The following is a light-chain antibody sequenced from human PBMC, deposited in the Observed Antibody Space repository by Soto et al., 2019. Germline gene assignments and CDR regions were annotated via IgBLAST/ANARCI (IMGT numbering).Light chain of an antibody. CDR3: SSYTSSSFYV. J-gene: IGLJ1*01. V-gene: IGLV2-14*01. Sequence: QSVLTQPASVSGSPGQSITISCTGTSSDVGGYNYVSWYQQHPGKAPKLMIYEVSNRPSGVSNRFSGPKSGNTASLTISGLQAEDEADYYCSSYTSSSFYVFGTGTKGHRP. CDR1: SSDVGGYNY. CDR2: EVS.